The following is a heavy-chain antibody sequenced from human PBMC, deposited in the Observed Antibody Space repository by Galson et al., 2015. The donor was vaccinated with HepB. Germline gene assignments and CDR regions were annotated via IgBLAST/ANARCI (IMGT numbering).Heavy chain of an antibody. D-gene: IGHD5-12*01. CDR3: ARDGDIVATIPPFYYYYMDV. CDR2: INPSGGST. J-gene: IGHJ6*03. Sequence: SVKVSCKASGYTFTSYYMHWVRQAPGQGLEWMGIINPSGGSTSYAQKFQGRVTMTRDTSTSTVYMELSSLRSEDTAVYYCARDGDIVATIPPFYYYYMDVWGKGTTVTVSS. CDR1: GYTFTSYY. V-gene: IGHV1-46*01.